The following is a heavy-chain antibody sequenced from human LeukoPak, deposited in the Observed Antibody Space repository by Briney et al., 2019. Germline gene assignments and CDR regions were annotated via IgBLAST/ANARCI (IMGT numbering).Heavy chain of an antibody. J-gene: IGHJ6*02. V-gene: IGHV3-30*18. CDR3: AKVAERRYCSSTSCYGYYYYYGMDV. D-gene: IGHD2-2*01. CDR2: ISYDGSNK. Sequence: PGGSLRLSCVASGFTFSNYYMHWVRQAPGKGLEWVAVISYDGSNKYYADSVKGRFTISRDNSKNTLYLQMNSLRAEDTAVYYCAKVAERRYCSSTSCYGYYYYYGMDVWGQGTTVTVSS. CDR1: GFTFSNYY.